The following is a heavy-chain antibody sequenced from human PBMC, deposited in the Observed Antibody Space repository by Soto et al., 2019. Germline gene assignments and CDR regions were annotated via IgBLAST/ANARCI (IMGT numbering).Heavy chain of an antibody. Sequence: GGSLRLSCAASGFTFSSYGMHWVRQAPGKGLEWVAVIWYDGSNKYYADSVKGRFTISRDNSKNTLYLQMNGLRAEDTAVYYCARVDSEVYCSSTSCNPTYYYYYGMDVWGQGTTVTVSS. CDR2: IWYDGSNK. D-gene: IGHD2-2*01. CDR1: GFTFSSYG. J-gene: IGHJ6*02. CDR3: ARVDSEVYCSSTSCNPTYYYYYGMDV. V-gene: IGHV3-33*01.